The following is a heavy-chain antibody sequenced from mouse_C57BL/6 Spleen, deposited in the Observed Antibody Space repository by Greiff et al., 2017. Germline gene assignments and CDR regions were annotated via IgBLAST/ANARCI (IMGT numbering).Heavy chain of an antibody. J-gene: IGHJ2*01. D-gene: IGHD1-1*01. CDR3: ARGGTVGGYFDY. CDR1: GYTFTSYW. V-gene: IGHV1-69*01. Sequence: QVQLQQPGAELVMPGASVKLSCKASGYTFTSYWMHWVKQRPGQGLEWIGEIDPSDSYTNYNQKFKGKSTLTVDKSSSTAYMQLSSLTSEDSAVYYCARGGTVGGYFDYWGQGTTLTVSS. CDR2: IDPSDSYT.